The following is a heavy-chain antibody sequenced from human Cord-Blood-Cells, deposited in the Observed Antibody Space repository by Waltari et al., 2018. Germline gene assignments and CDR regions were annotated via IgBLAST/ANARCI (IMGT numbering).Heavy chain of an antibody. V-gene: IGHV1-69*01. Sequence: QVQLVQSGAEVKKPGSSVKVSCKASGGTFSSYAISWVRQAPGQGLEWIGWIVPIFGTANNAKKFQGRVRITADDAANTAYMALIRLRSEETAVYYWARGEGFLGIFSDDAFDIWGQGTMVTVSS. D-gene: IGHD7-27*01. CDR3: ARGEGFLGIFSDDAFDI. CDR2: IVPIFGTA. CDR1: GGTFSSYA. J-gene: IGHJ3*02.